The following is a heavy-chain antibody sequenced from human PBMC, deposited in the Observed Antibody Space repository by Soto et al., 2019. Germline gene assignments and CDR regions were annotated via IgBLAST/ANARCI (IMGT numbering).Heavy chain of an antibody. Sequence: ASVKVSCKSSGYIFSDYWITWVRQAPGQGLEWMVWISAYNGNTDYAQKFQDRLTLATDTSTSTAYMELRSLRSDDTALYYCARPVTSPDHLDIWGQGTMVTVSS. CDR3: ARPVTSPDHLDI. CDR2: ISAYNGNT. D-gene: IGHD4-4*01. CDR1: GYIFSDYW. V-gene: IGHV1-18*01. J-gene: IGHJ3*02.